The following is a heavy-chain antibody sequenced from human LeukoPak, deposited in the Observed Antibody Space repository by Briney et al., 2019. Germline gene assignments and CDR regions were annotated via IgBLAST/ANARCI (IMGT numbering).Heavy chain of an antibody. V-gene: IGHV1-24*01. CDR3: ATGRYDFWSGQSNYYFDY. J-gene: IGHJ4*02. Sequence: ASVKVSCKVSGYTLTELSMHWVRQAPGKGLEWMGGFDPEDGETIYAQKFQGRVTMTEDTSTDTAYMELSSLRPEDTAVYYCATGRYDFWSGQSNYYFDYWGQGTLVTVSS. CDR1: GYTLTELS. D-gene: IGHD3-3*01. CDR2: FDPEDGET.